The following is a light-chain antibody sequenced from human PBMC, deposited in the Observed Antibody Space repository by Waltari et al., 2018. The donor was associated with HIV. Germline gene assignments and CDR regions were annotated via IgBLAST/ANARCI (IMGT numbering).Light chain of an antibody. CDR1: QSVSSSY. CDR3: QHYGSSPPYS. V-gene: IGKV3-20*01. Sequence: ATLSCRASQSVSSSYLAWYQQKPDQAPRLLIYGASSRATGIPDRFSGSGSGTDFTLTISRLEPEDFAVYYCQHYGSSPPYSFGQGTKLEIK. J-gene: IGKJ2*03. CDR2: GAS.